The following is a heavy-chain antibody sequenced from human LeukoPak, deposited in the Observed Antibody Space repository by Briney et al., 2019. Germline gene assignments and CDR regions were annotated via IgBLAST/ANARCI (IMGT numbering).Heavy chain of an antibody. CDR1: GFTFINAW. J-gene: IGHJ4*02. CDR2: IRGKTDGGTT. V-gene: IGHV3-15*01. Sequence: GGSLRLSCAASGFTFINAWMTWVRQAPGEGLEWVGHIRGKTDGGTTDYAAPVKGRFTISKDDSENTLYLQMNSLKTEDMGVYYCARVRLSGAPPIYDYWGQGALVTVSS. CDR3: ARVRLSGAPPIYDY. D-gene: IGHD1-26*01.